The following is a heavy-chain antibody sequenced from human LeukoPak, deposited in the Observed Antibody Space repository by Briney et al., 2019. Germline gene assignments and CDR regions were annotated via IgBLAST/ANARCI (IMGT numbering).Heavy chain of an antibody. D-gene: IGHD6-6*01. Sequence: SETLSFTCAVYGGSFSGYYWSWIRQPPGKGLEWIGEINHSGSTNYNPSLKSRVTMSVDTSKNQFSLKLSSVTAADMAVYYCARRRGRGSSSKWFDPWGQGTLVTVSS. J-gene: IGHJ5*02. CDR2: INHSGST. CDR3: ARRRGRGSSSKWFDP. CDR1: GGSFSGYY. V-gene: IGHV4-34*01.